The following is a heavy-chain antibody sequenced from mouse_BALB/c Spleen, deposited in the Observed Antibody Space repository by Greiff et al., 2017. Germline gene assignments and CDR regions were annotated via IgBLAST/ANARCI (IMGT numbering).Heavy chain of an antibody. J-gene: IGHJ4*01. Sequence: LQQPGSELVRPGASVKLSCKASGYTFTSYWMHWVKQRHGQGLEWIGNIYPGSGSTNYDEKFKSKGTLTVDTSSSTAYMHLSSLTSEDSAVYYCTVVARDAMDDWGQGTSVTVSS. V-gene: IGHV1S22*01. CDR1: GYTFTSYW. CDR2: IYPGSGST. D-gene: IGHD1-1*01. CDR3: TVVARDAMDD.